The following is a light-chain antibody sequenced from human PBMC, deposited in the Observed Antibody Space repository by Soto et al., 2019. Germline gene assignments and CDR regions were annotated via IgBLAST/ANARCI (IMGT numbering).Light chain of an antibody. Sequence: EIVLTQSPGTLSLSPGARTPLSCRARQSISSKYLAWSQQNPGQAPRLLIYDGSNRATGIPARFSGSRSGTHVSLTTSSRVPEEVVVDYCQHRSNGPLTFGGGTKVDIK. CDR1: QSISSKY. CDR2: DGS. CDR3: QHRSNGPLT. V-gene: IGKV3-11*01. J-gene: IGKJ4*01.